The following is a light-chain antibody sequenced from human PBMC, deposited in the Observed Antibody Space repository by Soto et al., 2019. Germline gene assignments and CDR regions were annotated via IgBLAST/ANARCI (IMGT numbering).Light chain of an antibody. CDR3: QQSYSTLT. J-gene: IGKJ4*01. CDR2: AAS. Sequence: DIQMTQSPSSLSASVGDRVTISCRASQSISSSLNWYHQKPGKAPKLLMYAASTLQSGVPSRFSGSGSGTDFTLTISSLQPEDFATYYCQQSYSTLTFGGGTKVDI. CDR1: QSISSS. V-gene: IGKV1-39*01.